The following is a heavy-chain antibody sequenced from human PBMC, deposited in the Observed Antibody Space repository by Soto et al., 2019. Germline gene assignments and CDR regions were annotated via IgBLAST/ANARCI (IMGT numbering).Heavy chain of an antibody. V-gene: IGHV3-74*01. J-gene: IGHJ6*02. CDR2: INSDGSTT. Sequence: PGGSLRLSCAASGFTFTNYWMHWVRQAPGKGLVWVSRINSDGSTTNYADSVKGRFTISRDNAENTVYLQMNSLRDEDTAVYYSARGIRNYYGVDVWGHGTTVTVSS. D-gene: IGHD5-18*01. CDR3: ARGIRNYYGVDV. CDR1: GFTFTNYW.